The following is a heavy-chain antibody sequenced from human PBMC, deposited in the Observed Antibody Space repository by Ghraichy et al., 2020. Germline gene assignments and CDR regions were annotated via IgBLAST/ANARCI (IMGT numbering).Heavy chain of an antibody. CDR3: TRWGDLTKMTAFDY. V-gene: IGHV1-3*01. Sequence: ASVKVSCKASGYSFSSYVMHWVRQAPGQRPEWMGWINGASGRTKYAQKFQGRVIMTRDTSASIGYLEVNSLGPEDTAVYYCTRWGDLTKMTAFDYWGQGTPVTVSS. CDR1: GYSFSSYV. J-gene: IGHJ4*02. D-gene: IGHD3-16*01. CDR2: INGASGRT.